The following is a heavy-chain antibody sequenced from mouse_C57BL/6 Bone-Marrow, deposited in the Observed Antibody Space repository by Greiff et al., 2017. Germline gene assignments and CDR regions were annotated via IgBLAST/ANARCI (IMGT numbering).Heavy chain of an antibody. CDR3: FMATGYAMEY. V-gene: IGHV1-39*01. CDR1: GYSFTDYN. J-gene: IGHJ4*01. Sequence: VQLQQSGPELVKPGASVKISCKASGYSFTDYNMNWVKQSNGKSLEWIGVINPNYGTTSYNQKFKGKATLTVDQSSSTAYMQLNSLPSEDSAVYYSFMATGYAMEYWGRGTSGTVSS. D-gene: IGHD2-2*01. CDR2: INPNYGTT.